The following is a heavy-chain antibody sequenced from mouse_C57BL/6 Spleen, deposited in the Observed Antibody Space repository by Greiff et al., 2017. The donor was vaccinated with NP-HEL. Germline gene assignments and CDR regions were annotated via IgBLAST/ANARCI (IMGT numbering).Heavy chain of an antibody. D-gene: IGHD1-1*01. CDR1: GYTFTDYN. Sequence: EVQLQQSGPELVKPGASVKIPCKASGYTFTDYNMDWVKQSHGKSLEWIGDINPNNGGTIYNQKFKGKATLTVDKSSSTAYMELRSLTSEDTAVYHCARRAYYGSSYWYFDVWGTGTTVTVSS. CDR3: ARRAYYGSSYWYFDV. J-gene: IGHJ1*03. CDR2: INPNNGGT. V-gene: IGHV1-18*01.